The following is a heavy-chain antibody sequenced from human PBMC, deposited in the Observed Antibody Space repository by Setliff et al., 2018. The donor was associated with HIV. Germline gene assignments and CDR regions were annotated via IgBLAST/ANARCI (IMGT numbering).Heavy chain of an antibody. J-gene: IGHJ6*02. CDR2: ISSSSSYI. D-gene: IGHD3-3*01. CDR3: AKDLVEGVDSTSYYYVMDV. Sequence: GGSLRLSCAASGFTFSSYSMNWVRQAPGKGLEWVSSISSSSSYIYYADSVKGRFTISRDNAKNSLYLQMNSLRAEDTAVYYCAKDLVEGVDSTSYYYVMDVWGQGTTVTVSS. V-gene: IGHV3-21*01. CDR1: GFTFSSYS.